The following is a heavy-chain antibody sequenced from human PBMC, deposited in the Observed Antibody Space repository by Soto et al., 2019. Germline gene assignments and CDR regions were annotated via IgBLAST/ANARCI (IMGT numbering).Heavy chain of an antibody. D-gene: IGHD6-13*01. CDR2: ISSSSYI. J-gene: IGHJ4*02. V-gene: IGHV3-21*01. Sequence: GGSLRLSCAASGFTFSSYSMNWVRQAPGKGLEWVSSISSSSYIYYADSVKGRFTISRDNAKNSLYLQMNSLRAEDTAVYYCARGIAAAGTRGLCDYWGQGTLVTVSS. CDR1: GFTFSSYS. CDR3: ARGIAAAGTRGLCDY.